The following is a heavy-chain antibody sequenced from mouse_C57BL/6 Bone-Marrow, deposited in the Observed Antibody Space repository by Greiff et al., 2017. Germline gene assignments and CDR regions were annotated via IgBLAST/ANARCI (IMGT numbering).Heavy chain of an antibody. CDR1: GYTFTDYY. J-gene: IGHJ2*01. D-gene: IGHD1-1*01. Sequence: QVQLQQSGPELVKPGASVKISCKASGYTFTDYYINWVKQRPGQGLEWIGWIFPGSGSTYYNEKFKGKATLTVDKSSSTAYMLLSSLTSADSAVYFCAREEIWVLRRVDYWGQGTTLTVSS. CDR3: AREEIWVLRRVDY. V-gene: IGHV1-75*01. CDR2: IFPGSGST.